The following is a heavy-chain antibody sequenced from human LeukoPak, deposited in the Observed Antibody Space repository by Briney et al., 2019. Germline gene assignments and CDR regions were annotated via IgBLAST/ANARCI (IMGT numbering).Heavy chain of an antibody. V-gene: IGHV4-34*01. J-gene: IGHJ4*02. CDR1: GGSFSGYY. CDR3: ARSPDY. Sequence: SETLSLTCAVYGGSFSGYYWSWIRQPPGKGLEWIGEINHSGSTNYNPSLKSRVTISVDTSKNQFSLKLSSVTAADTAVYYCARSPDYWGQGTLVTVSS. CDR2: INHSGST.